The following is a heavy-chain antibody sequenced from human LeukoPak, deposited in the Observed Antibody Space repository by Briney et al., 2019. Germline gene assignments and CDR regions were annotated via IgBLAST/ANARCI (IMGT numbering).Heavy chain of an antibody. CDR3: ARGGYCSGGSCYLYYFDY. J-gene: IGHJ4*02. CDR1: GGSISSGSYY. Sequence: ETLSLTCTVSGGSISSGSYYWGWIRQPPGKGLEWIGSIYYSGSTYYNPSLKSRVTISVDTSKNQFSLKLSSVTAADTAVYYCARGGYCSGGSCYLYYFDYWGQGTLVTVSS. V-gene: IGHV4-39*01. CDR2: IYYSGST. D-gene: IGHD2-15*01.